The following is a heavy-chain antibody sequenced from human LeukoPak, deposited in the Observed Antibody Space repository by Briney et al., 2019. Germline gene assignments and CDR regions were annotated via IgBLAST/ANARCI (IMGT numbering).Heavy chain of an antibody. J-gene: IGHJ4*02. CDR2: INPNSGGT. CDR3: ARTPQYSSSCPDY. Sequence: ASVKVSCKASGYTFTGYYMHWVRQAPGQGLEWMEWINPNSGGTNYAQKFQGWVTMTRDTSISTAYMELSRLRSDDTAMYYCARTPQYSSSCPDYWGQGTLVTVSS. CDR1: GYTFTGYY. D-gene: IGHD6-13*01. V-gene: IGHV1-2*04.